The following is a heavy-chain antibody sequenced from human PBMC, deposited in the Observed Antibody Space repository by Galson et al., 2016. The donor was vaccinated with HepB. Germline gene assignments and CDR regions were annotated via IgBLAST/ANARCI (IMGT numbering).Heavy chain of an antibody. Sequence: SLRLSCAASSGFPFSSYGLHWVRQAPGKALEWVAVISYVGTNIFYADSVQGRLPISRDNSKNTLYLQMNSLRREDTAVYYCAKDPRRILGGTVVGDYYNYYMDVWGKGTTVIVSS. CDR3: AKDPRRILGGTVVGDYYNYYMDV. J-gene: IGHJ6*03. CDR1: GFPFSSYG. CDR2: ISYVGTNI. V-gene: IGHV3-30*18. D-gene: IGHD1-26*01.